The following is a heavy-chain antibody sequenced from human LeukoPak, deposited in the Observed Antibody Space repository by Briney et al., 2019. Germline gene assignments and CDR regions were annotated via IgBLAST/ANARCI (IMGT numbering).Heavy chain of an antibody. CDR1: GYTSTSYG. CDR2: ISAYNGNT. J-gene: IGHJ4*02. Sequence: ASVKVSCKASGYTSTSYGISWVRQAPGQGLEWMGWISAYNGNTNYAQKLQGRVTMTTDTSTSTAYMELRSLRSDDTAVYYCARVSKFCSSTSCYLGYWGQGTLVTVSS. D-gene: IGHD2-2*01. V-gene: IGHV1-18*01. CDR3: ARVSKFCSSTSCYLGY.